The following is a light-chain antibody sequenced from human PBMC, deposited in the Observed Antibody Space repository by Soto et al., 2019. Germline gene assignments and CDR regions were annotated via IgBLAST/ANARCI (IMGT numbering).Light chain of an antibody. J-gene: IGKJ5*01. CDR2: DAY. CDR3: QQYNNWPPIT. Sequence: EIVLTQSPATLSVSPGQRATLSCRPSQSFRSLLAWYQQKPGQAPRLLIYDAYNSATGIPDRFSGSGSGTEFTLTISSLQSEDFAVYFCQQYNNWPPITFGQGTRLEIK. V-gene: IGKV3D-15*01. CDR1: QSFRSL.